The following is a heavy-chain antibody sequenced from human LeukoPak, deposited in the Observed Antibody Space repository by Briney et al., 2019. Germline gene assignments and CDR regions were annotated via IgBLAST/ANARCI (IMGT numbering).Heavy chain of an antibody. Sequence: GGSLRLSCAASVFTFSTYNMNWVRQAPGKGLEWVSSITSSSRYTFYADSVKGRFTISRDNSKNTLYLQMNSLRAEDTAVYYCAPYPYDSSGYYFDYWGQGTLVTVSS. CDR2: ITSSSRYT. D-gene: IGHD3-22*01. CDR1: VFTFSTYN. J-gene: IGHJ4*02. CDR3: APYPYDSSGYYFDY. V-gene: IGHV3-21*01.